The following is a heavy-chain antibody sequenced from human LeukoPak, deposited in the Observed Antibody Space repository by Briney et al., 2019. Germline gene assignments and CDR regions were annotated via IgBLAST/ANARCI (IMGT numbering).Heavy chain of an antibody. CDR1: GVSLSSSNSY. Sequence: PSETLSLTCSVSGVSLSSSNSYWGWIRQPPGKGLEWIGSIYYTGNTYYNASLKSRVTISIDTSKNQFSLKLTSVTAADTAVYYCAKQTGSGLFILPGGQGTLVTVSS. CDR3: AKQTGSGLFILP. D-gene: IGHD3/OR15-3a*01. V-gene: IGHV4-39*01. J-gene: IGHJ4*02. CDR2: IYYTGNT.